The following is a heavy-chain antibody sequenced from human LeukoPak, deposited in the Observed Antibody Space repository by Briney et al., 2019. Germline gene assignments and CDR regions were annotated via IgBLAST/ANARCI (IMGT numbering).Heavy chain of an antibody. CDR2: ISSSSSYI. V-gene: IGHV3-21*01. J-gene: IGHJ6*02. CDR3: ARDNEYSSGWYYYYGMDV. Sequence: GGSLRLSCAASGFTFSSYWMSWVRQAPGKGLEWVSSISSSSSYIYYADSVKGRFTISRDNAKNSLYLQMNSLRAEDTAVYYCARDNEYSSGWYYYYGMDVWGQGTTVTVSS. CDR1: GFTFSSYW. D-gene: IGHD6-19*01.